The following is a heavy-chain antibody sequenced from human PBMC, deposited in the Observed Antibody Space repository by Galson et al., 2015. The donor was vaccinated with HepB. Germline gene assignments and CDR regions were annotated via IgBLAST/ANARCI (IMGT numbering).Heavy chain of an antibody. CDR2: ISSSSSYI. D-gene: IGHD1-26*01. CDR1: GFTFSSYS. Sequence: SLRLSCAASGFTFSSYSMNWVRQAPGKGLEWVSSISSSSSYIYYADSVKGRFTISRDNAKNSLYLQMNSLRAEDTAVYYCAREVWRGHYSGSPRGYWGQGTLVTVSS. V-gene: IGHV3-21*01. J-gene: IGHJ4*02. CDR3: AREVWRGHYSGSPRGY.